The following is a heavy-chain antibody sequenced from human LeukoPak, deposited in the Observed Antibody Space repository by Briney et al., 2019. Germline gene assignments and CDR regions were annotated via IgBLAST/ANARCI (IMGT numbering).Heavy chain of an antibody. Sequence: SSETLSLTCTVSGYSISSGYYWGWIRQPPGKGLAWIGSIYHSGSTYYNPSLKRRVTISVDTSKNQFSLKLSSVTAADTAVYYCARETVRGDPIDYWGQGTLVTVSS. CDR3: ARETVRGDPIDY. CDR1: GYSISSGYY. V-gene: IGHV4-38-2*02. CDR2: IYHSGST. J-gene: IGHJ4*02. D-gene: IGHD3-10*01.